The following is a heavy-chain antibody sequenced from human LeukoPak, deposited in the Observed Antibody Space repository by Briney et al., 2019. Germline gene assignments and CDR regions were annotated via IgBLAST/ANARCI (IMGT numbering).Heavy chain of an antibody. D-gene: IGHD3-22*01. CDR2: INPSGGST. CDR1: GYTFTSYY. Sequence: ASVKVSCKASGYTFTSYYMHWVRQAPGQGLEWMGIINPSGGSTSYAQKFQGRVTMTRDTSTSTVYMELSSLRSEDTAVYYCARALYGVTMIVVVALGYWGQGTLVTVSS. J-gene: IGHJ4*02. CDR3: ARALYGVTMIVVVALGY. V-gene: IGHV1-46*01.